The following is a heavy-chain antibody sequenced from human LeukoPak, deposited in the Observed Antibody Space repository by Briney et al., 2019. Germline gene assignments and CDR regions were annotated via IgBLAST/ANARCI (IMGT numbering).Heavy chain of an antibody. D-gene: IGHD3-22*01. J-gene: IGHJ5*02. CDR1: GGSIISSSYY. CDR2: IYADERT. V-gene: IGHV4-61*02. CDR3: AGEYDSSGYYPYNWFDP. Sequence: PSETLSLTCTVSGGSIISSSYYWGWLRQPAGKGLEWIGRIYADERTAYNPSLESRVTISLDTSRNQFSLNLDSVTAADTAVYYCAGEYDSSGYYPYNWFDPWGQGTLVTVSS.